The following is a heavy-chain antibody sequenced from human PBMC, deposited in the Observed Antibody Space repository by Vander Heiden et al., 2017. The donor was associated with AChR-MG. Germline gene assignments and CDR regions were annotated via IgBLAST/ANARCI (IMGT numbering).Heavy chain of an antibody. D-gene: IGHD6-19*01. V-gene: IGHV3-15*01. J-gene: IGHJ5*01. CDR3: RYSSGWFVY. Sequence: EVQLVESGGGLVKPGGSLRLSCAASGFTVSNAWMSWVRQAPGKGLEWVGRMKSKTDGGTTDYAAPVKGRFTISRDDSKNTLYLKMNSLKTEDTGVYYCRYSSGWFVYWGHGTLVTVSS. CDR1: GFTVSNAW. CDR2: MKSKTDGGTT.